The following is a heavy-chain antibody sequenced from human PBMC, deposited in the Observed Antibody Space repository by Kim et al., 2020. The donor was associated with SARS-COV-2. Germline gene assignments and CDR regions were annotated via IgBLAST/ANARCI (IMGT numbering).Heavy chain of an antibody. Sequence: GGSLRLSCAASGFTLRGNYMHWVRQAPGRGLEWVSIIYSDGKTYYGDFVKGRFSISRDNSKNTMYLQMNSLRVEDTAVYYCARDPSSGGMDVWGQGTTVTVSS. J-gene: IGHJ6*02. V-gene: IGHV3-53*01. CDR2: IYSDGKT. CDR3: ARDPSSGGMDV. CDR1: GFTLRGNY. D-gene: IGHD7-27*01.